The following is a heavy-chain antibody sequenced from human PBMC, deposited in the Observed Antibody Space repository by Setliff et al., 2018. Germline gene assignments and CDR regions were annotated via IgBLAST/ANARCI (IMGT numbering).Heavy chain of an antibody. D-gene: IGHD6-25*01. Sequence: PGESLKISCKASGYSFTSYSIGWVRQMPGKGLEWMGIIYAGDSATGYSPSFQGQVTISADKSISTAYLQCSSLKASDTAMYYCARLGAPASHDAFDIWGQGTMVTVSS. CDR1: GYSFTSYS. CDR3: ARLGAPASHDAFDI. CDR2: IYAGDSAT. V-gene: IGHV5-51*01. J-gene: IGHJ3*02.